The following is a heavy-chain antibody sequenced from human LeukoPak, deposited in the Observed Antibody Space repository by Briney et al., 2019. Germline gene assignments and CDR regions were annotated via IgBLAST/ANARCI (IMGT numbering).Heavy chain of an antibody. D-gene: IGHD4-23*01. V-gene: IGHV4-4*07. CDR2: IYTSGST. CDR3: ARHYGGNPYYWYFDL. CDR1: GGSINSYY. J-gene: IGHJ2*01. Sequence: SETLSLTCTVSGGSINSYYWSWIRQSAGKGLEWIGRIYTSGSTNYNPSLKSRVIMSVDTSKNQFSLKLSSVTAADTAVYYCARHYGGNPYYWYFDLWGRGTLLTVSS.